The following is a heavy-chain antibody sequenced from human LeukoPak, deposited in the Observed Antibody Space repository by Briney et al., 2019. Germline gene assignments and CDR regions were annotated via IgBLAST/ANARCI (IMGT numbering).Heavy chain of an antibody. CDR3: ARWSGSVTARNYYYYMDV. J-gene: IGHJ6*03. Sequence: SETLSLTCAVSGDSVGSFNWWSWVRQSPGRGLEWIGEVYHIGATTYNPSLRGRVTISVDKSENHLSLKLTSVTAADTAVYYCARWSGSVTARNYYYYMDVWGEGTTVTVSS. CDR1: GDSVGSFNW. D-gene: IGHD6-6*01. V-gene: IGHV4-4*02. CDR2: VYHIGAT.